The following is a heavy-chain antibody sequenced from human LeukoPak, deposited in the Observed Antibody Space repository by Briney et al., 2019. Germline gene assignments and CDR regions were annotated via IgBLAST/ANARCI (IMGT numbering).Heavy chain of an antibody. Sequence: AGGPLRLSCAPSGFTFSYYGMHGVRQAPGKGLEWVSSISSSSSYIYYADSVKGRFTISRDNAKNSLSLQLNSLRAEDTAVYYCARLGMTTVTTRGHPDDYWGQGTLVTVSS. CDR2: ISSSSSYI. CDR1: GFTFSYYG. V-gene: IGHV3-21*01. J-gene: IGHJ4*02. CDR3: ARLGMTTVTTRGHPDDY. D-gene: IGHD4-17*01.